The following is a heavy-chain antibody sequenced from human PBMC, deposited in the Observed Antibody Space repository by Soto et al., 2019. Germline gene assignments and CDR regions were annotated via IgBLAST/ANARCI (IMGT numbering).Heavy chain of an antibody. CDR2: ISYDGGNT. Sequence: PGGSLRLSCAASGFTFSSYAMNWVRQAPGRGLEWVSTISYDGGNTYYPHSVKGRFTISRDNSKNTLYLQMNSLRAEDAAVYYCAKGGIGWFDPWGQGTRVTVSS. V-gene: IGHV3-23*01. J-gene: IGHJ5*02. CDR3: AKGGIGWFDP. CDR1: GFTFSSYA. D-gene: IGHD2-21*01.